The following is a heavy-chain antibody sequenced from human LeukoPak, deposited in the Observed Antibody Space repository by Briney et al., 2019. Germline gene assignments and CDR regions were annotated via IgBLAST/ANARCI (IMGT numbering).Heavy chain of an antibody. V-gene: IGHV4-39*07. Sequence: PSETLSLTCTVSGGSISSSSYYWGWIRQPPGKGLEWIGEINHSGSTNYNPSLKSRVTISVDTSKNQFSLKLSSVTAADTAVYYCASRGYYYDSSGYYWGQGTLVTVSS. J-gene: IGHJ4*02. CDR3: ASRGYYYDSSGYY. CDR1: GGSISSSSYY. CDR2: INHSGST. D-gene: IGHD3-22*01.